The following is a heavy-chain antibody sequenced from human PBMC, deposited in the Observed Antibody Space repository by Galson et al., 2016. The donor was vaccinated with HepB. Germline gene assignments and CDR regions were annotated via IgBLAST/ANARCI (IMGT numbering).Heavy chain of an antibody. V-gene: IGHV4-59*11. CDR2: ISDRGHT. J-gene: IGHJ4*02. D-gene: IGHD2-2*01. CDR3: VRSTSFSLDY. Sequence: ETLSLTCTVSGGDISGHYWNWIRQPPGRGLEWIGYISDRGHTNSNPSLKSRVTMSVETVRDQLSLKLRSVTDADTAVYYCVRSTSFSLDYWGQGSLVTVS. CDR1: GGDISGHY.